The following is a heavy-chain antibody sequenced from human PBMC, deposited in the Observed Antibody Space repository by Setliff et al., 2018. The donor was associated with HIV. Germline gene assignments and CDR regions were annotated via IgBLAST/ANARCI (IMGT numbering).Heavy chain of an antibody. Sequence: KPSETLSLTCTVSGGSISTYFWCWVRQTPGKGLEWIGYIYYTGSTSYNPSFRNRVTISVDTSKNQFPLMLDSVTAADMAVYYWARHSQKGIQPLLLASLGPGTLVTVSS. CDR3: ARHSQKGIQPLLLAS. V-gene: IGHV4-59*01. CDR2: IYYTGST. CDR1: GGSISTYF. J-gene: IGHJ4*02. D-gene: IGHD2-15*01.